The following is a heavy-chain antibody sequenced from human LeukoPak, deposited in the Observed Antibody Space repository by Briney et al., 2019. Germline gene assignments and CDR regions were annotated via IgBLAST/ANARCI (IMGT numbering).Heavy chain of an antibody. V-gene: IGHV1-2*02. D-gene: IGHD3-10*01. J-gene: IGHJ4*02. CDR2: INPNSGVT. CDR1: GYTFTANY. CDR3: ARDPRSGSDY. Sequence: ASVKVSCKASGYTFTANYLHWVRQAPGQGPEWMGWINPNSGVTNYAQKFQGRVTMTRDTSISTAYLEVSRLRSDDTAVYYCARDPRSGSDYWGQETLVTVSS.